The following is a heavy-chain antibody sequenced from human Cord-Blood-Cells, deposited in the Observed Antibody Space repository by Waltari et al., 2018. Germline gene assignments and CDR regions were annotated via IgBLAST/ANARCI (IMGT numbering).Heavy chain of an antibody. CDR2: ISWNSGSI. CDR1: GFTFDDYA. D-gene: IGHD6-6*01. J-gene: IGHJ4*02. Sequence: EVQLVESGGGLVQPGRSLRLSCAASGFTFDDYAMHWVRPAPGKGLEWVSGISWNSGSIGYADSVKGRFTISRDNAKNSLYLQMNSLRAEDTALYYCAKGVYSSSFYYFDYWGQGTLVTVSS. CDR3: AKGVYSSSFYYFDY. V-gene: IGHV3-9*01.